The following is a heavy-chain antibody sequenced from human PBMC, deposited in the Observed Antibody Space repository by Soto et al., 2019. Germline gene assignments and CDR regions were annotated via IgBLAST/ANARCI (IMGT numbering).Heavy chain of an antibody. CDR2: IDPSDSYT. Sequence: GESLTISCNGSGYSFTSYWISWVRQMPGKGLEWMGRIDPSDSYTNYSPSFQGHVTISADKSISSAYLQWSSLKASDTAMYYCASGSQASSGYYYSSAFDIWGQGTMVTVSS. CDR1: GYSFTSYW. D-gene: IGHD3-22*01. CDR3: ASGSQASSGYYYSSAFDI. J-gene: IGHJ3*02. V-gene: IGHV5-10-1*01.